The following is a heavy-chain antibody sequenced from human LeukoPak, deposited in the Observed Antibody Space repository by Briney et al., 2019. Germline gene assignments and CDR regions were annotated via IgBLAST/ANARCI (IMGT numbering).Heavy chain of an antibody. CDR1: GYTFTGYY. CDR2: INPNSGGT. D-gene: IGHD6-13*01. Sequence: ASVKVSCKASGYTFTGYYMHRVRQAPGQGLEWMGWINPNSGGTNYAQKFQGRVTMTRDTSISTAYMELSGLRSDDTAVYYCASSYSSSWYGSAFDYWGQGTLVTVSS. V-gene: IGHV1-2*02. J-gene: IGHJ4*02. CDR3: ASSYSSSWYGSAFDY.